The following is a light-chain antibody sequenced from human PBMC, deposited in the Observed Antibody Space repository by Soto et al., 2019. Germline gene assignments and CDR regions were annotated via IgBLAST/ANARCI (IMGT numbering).Light chain of an antibody. CDR2: DVN. Sequence: QSVLTQPASVSGSPGKSITISCTGTSSDVGGYNYVSWYQQHPGKAPKLIIYDVNNRPSGVSNRFSGSKSGNTASLTVSGLQAEDEADYYCSSYTSSSTYVFGTGTKLTVL. CDR3: SSYTSSSTYV. V-gene: IGLV2-14*01. J-gene: IGLJ1*01. CDR1: SSDVGGYNY.